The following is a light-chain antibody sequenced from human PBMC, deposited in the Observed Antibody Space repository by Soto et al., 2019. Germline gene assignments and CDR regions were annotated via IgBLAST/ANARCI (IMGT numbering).Light chain of an antibody. CDR3: LQYYNTPRT. Sequence: DIVMTQSPDSLAVSLGERATINCRSSQSVLYNSNNKNYLAWYQQKPGQPPKLLIYWASTRESGVPDRFSGSGSGTDFTLTVSSLQAEDVAVYFCLQYYNTPRTFCQGTKVEIK. CDR1: QSVLYNSNNKNY. CDR2: WAS. V-gene: IGKV4-1*01. J-gene: IGKJ1*01.